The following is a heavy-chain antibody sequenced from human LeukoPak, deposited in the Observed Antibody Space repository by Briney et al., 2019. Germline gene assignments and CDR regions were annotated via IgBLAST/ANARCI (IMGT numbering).Heavy chain of an antibody. CDR2: IYYGGST. CDR1: GGSVRRSSYS. D-gene: IGHD6-13*01. J-gene: IGHJ4*02. V-gene: IGHV4-39*01. Sequence: PSETLSLTCTVSGGSVRRSSYSWGWVRQPPGKGLEWIGNIYYGGSTYYNASLKSRVTISVDTSKNQFSLKLSSVTAADTAVYYCARLSSGSSSWYDIDYWGQGTLVTVSS. CDR3: ARLSSGSSSWYDIDY.